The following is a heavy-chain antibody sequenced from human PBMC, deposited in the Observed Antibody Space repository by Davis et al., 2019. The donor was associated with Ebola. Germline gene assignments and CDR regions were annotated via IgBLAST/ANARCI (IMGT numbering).Heavy chain of an antibody. D-gene: IGHD3-3*01. V-gene: IGHV3-23*01. CDR2: ISGSGGST. CDR1: GFTFSSYA. Sequence: PGGSLRLSCAASGFTFSSYAMSWVRQAPGKGLEWVSAISGSGGSTYYADSVKGRFTISRDNSKNTLYLQMNSLRAEDTAVYYCAKDGGDFWSGYFADAFDIWGQGTMVTVSS. J-gene: IGHJ3*02. CDR3: AKDGGDFWSGYFADAFDI.